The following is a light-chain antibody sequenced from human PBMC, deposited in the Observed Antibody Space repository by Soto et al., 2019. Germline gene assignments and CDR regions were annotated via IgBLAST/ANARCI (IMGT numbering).Light chain of an antibody. J-gene: IGKJ1*01. Sequence: EVVLTQFPGTLSLSPGERASLSCRASQTITGTYLAWYQQRPGQAPRLLIHGASTRATGIPDRFSGSGSGTDFTLTISRLEPEDFAVYYCQQYGSSPQTFGQGTKVDIK. CDR3: QQYGSSPQT. CDR1: QTITGTY. CDR2: GAS. V-gene: IGKV3-20*01.